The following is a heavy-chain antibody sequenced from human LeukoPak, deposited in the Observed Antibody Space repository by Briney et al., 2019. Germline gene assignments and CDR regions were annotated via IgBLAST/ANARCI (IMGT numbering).Heavy chain of an antibody. CDR1: GGSFSGYY. CDR3: ARSPVVVATNYYYYYGMDV. Sequence: SETLSLTCAVYGGSFSGYYWSWIRQPPGKGLEWLGEINHSGSTNYNPSLKSRVTISVDTSKNQFSLKLSSVTAADTAVYYCARSPVVVATNYYYYYGMDVWGKGTTVTVSS. J-gene: IGHJ6*04. CDR2: INHSGST. V-gene: IGHV4-34*01. D-gene: IGHD2-15*01.